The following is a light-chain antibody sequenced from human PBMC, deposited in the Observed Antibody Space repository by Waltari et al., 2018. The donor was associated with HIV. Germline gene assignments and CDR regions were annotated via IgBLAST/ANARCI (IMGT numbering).Light chain of an antibody. V-gene: IGLV2-8*01. CDR3: SSYAPTNNFYVL. Sequence: QSALTPLPSASGSPGQSVTISSTGTSSDYGGYNYVPWYQQHPGKAPKLIMTEVTKRPSGVPDRFSGSKSGNTASLTVSGLQAEDEAHYYCSSYAPTNNFYVLFGGGTALTVL. J-gene: IGLJ2*01. CDR2: EVT. CDR1: SSDYGGYNY.